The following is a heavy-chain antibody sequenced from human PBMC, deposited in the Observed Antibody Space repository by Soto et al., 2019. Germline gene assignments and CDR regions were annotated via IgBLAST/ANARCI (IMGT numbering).Heavy chain of an antibody. CDR3: SQGGQYDYLCGSSFQAFDT. CDR1: AFAFGTYA. CDR2: VSGSGEST. V-gene: IGHV3-23*01. Sequence: EAQLLESGGGWAQPGESLRLSCAGSAFAFGTYAVTWVRQPPGKGLEWVSTVSGSGESTYFADSLKGRFTISRDNSKKTIYLQMGDLRADATAVSFCSQGGQYDYLCGSSFQAFDTWGQGALVTVSS. J-gene: IGHJ3*02. D-gene: IGHD3-16*01.